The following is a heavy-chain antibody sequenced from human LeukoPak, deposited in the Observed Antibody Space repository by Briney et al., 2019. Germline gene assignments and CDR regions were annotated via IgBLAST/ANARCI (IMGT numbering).Heavy chain of an antibody. Sequence: SETLSLTCSVSGGSLTSTSYYWGWIRQPPGKGLEWIGTVYYGGNTNSNPSLKSRVSISVDPSESQFSLNLTSVTAADTGVYYCFSGYDRAHDYFGMDVWGQGTAVIVSS. V-gene: IGHV4-39*01. CDR2: VYYGGNT. CDR3: FSGYDRAHDYFGMDV. CDR1: GGSLTSTSYY. J-gene: IGHJ6*02. D-gene: IGHD5-12*01.